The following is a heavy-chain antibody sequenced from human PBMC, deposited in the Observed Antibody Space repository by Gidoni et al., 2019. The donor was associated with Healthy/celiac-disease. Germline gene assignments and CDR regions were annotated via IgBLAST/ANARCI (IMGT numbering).Heavy chain of an antibody. Sequence: EVQLVESGGGLVKPGGSLRLSCAASGFTFSSYSMNWVRQAPGKGLEWVSSISSSSSYIYYADSVKGRFTISRDNAKNSLYLQMNSLRAEDTAVYYCARDTDILTRDYGMDVWGQGTTVTVSS. CDR2: ISSSSSYI. V-gene: IGHV3-21*01. D-gene: IGHD3-9*01. CDR1: GFTFSSYS. J-gene: IGHJ6*02. CDR3: ARDTDILTRDYGMDV.